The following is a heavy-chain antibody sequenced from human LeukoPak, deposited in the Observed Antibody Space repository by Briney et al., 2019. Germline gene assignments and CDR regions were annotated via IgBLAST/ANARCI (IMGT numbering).Heavy chain of an antibody. Sequence: GRSLRLSCAASGFTFSSYAMHWVRQAPGKGLEWVAVISYDGSNKYYADSVKGRFTISRDNSKNTLYLQMNSLRAEDTAVYYCARDLYSSGWSLGCLYYYYYGMDVWGQGTTVTVSS. CDR2: ISYDGSNK. CDR3: ARDLYSSGWSLGCLYYYYYGMDV. CDR1: GFTFSSYA. J-gene: IGHJ6*02. V-gene: IGHV3-30*04. D-gene: IGHD6-19*01.